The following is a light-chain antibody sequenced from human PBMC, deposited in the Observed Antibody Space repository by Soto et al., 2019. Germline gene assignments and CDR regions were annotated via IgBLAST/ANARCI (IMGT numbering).Light chain of an antibody. J-gene: IGKJ4*01. Sequence: QMPQSPSTLSACVGDGVNITCRASHGIANYLAWYQQKPGKGPKLLIYAAATVQSGVPSRFSGSGSGTDFTLTISSLQPEDVATYYCQKCGSAPFTFAGGAKVDIK. V-gene: IGKV1-27*01. CDR2: AAA. CDR3: QKCGSAPFT. CDR1: HGIANY.